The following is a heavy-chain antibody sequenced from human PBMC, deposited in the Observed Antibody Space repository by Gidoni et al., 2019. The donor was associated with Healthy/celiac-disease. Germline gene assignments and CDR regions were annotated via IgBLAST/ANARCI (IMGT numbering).Heavy chain of an antibody. D-gene: IGHD1-7*01. CDR1: GFTFSSYW. Sequence: EVQLVESGGGLVQPGGSLRLSCAASGFTFSSYWMSWVRQAPGKGLEWVANIKQDGSEKYYVDSVKGRFTSSRDNAKNSLYLQMDSLRAEDTAVYYCAGAELKKSGSLWGRGTLVTVSS. J-gene: IGHJ2*01. V-gene: IGHV3-7*04. CDR2: IKQDGSEK. CDR3: AGAELKKSGSL.